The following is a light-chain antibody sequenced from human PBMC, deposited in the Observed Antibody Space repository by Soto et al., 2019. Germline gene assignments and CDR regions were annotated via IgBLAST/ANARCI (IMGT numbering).Light chain of an antibody. V-gene: IGKV3-20*01. CDR1: QSVTNNY. CDR2: GAS. CDR3: QQYGGSPLVT. Sequence: EGVLTQYPGTLSLSPGERATLSCRASQSVTNNYLAWYQQKPGQAPRLLIYGASTRATGIPDRFSGSGSGTDFTLTVSRLEPEDSAVYYCQQYGGSPLVTFGGGTKVEIK. J-gene: IGKJ4*01.